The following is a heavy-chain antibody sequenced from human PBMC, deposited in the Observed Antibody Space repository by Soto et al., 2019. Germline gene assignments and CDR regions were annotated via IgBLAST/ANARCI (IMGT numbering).Heavy chain of an antibody. CDR2: MNPNSGNT. Sequence: GSSVKVSCKASGYTFTSYDINWVRQATGQGLEWMGWMNPNSGNTGYAQKFQGRVTMTRNTSISTAYMELSSLRSEDTAVYYCASFAWGKGFSCWYWVRHYCYRIHLRGRGTT. V-gene: IGHV1-8*01. CDR3: ASFAWGKGFSCWYWVRHYCYRIHL. J-gene: IGHJ6*03. D-gene: IGHD6-13*01. CDR1: GYTFTSYD.